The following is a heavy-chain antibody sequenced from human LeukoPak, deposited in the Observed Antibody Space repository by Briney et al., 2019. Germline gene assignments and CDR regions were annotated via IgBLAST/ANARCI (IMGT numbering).Heavy chain of an antibody. J-gene: IGHJ6*02. CDR3: ARVPIGSSFLGGLDYYYYYGMDV. V-gene: IGHV4-59*01. CDR1: GGSISSYY. D-gene: IGHD1-26*01. Sequence: MTSETLSLTCTVSGGSISSYYWSWIRQPPGKGLEWIGYIYYSGSTNYNPSLKSRVTISVDTSKNQFSLKLSSVTAADTAVYYCARVPIGSSFLGGLDYYYYYGMDVWGQGTTVTVSS. CDR2: IYYSGST.